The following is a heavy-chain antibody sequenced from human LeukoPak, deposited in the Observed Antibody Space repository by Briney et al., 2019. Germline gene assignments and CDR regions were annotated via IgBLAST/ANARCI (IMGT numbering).Heavy chain of an antibody. CDR2: INSDGSST. CDR1: GFTFSSYW. D-gene: IGHD2-2*01. Sequence: GGSLRLSCAASGFTFSSYWMHWVRQAPGKGLVWVSRINSDGSSTSYADSVKGRFTISRDNAKNTLYLQMNSLRAEDTAVYYCAKMRVDIVSGCSSTSCYSGHYYYGMDAWGQGTTVTVSS. CDR3: AKMRVDIVSGCSSTSCYSGHYYYGMDA. J-gene: IGHJ6*02. V-gene: IGHV3-74*01.